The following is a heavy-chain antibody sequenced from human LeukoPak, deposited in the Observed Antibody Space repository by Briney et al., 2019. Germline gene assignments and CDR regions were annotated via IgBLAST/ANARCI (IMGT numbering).Heavy chain of an antibody. Sequence: GGSLRLSCAASGFTFSIYSMNWVRQAPGKGLEWVSAISGSGGSTYYADSVKGRFTISRDNSKNTLYLQMNSLRAEDTAVYYCAKVRYGRLGELSPNWFDPWGQGTLVTVSS. CDR2: ISGSGGST. V-gene: IGHV3-23*01. D-gene: IGHD3-16*02. J-gene: IGHJ5*02. CDR1: GFTFSIYS. CDR3: AKVRYGRLGELSPNWFDP.